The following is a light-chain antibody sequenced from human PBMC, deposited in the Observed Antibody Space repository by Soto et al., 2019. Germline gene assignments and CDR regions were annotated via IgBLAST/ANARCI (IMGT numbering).Light chain of an antibody. J-gene: IGKJ2*01. CDR2: LGS. CDR1: QSLLHSNGYNY. Sequence: DIVMTQSPLYLPVTPGEPASISCRSSQSLLHSNGYNYLDWYLQKPGQSPQLLIYLGSNRASGVPDRFSGSGSGTDFTLKISRVEAEDVGVYYFMQALQPPRTFGQGTKLEIK. CDR3: MQALQPPRT. V-gene: IGKV2-28*01.